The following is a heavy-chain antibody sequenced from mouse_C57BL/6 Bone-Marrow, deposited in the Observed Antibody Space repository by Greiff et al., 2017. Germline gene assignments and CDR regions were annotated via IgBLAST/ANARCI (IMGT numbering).Heavy chain of an antibody. J-gene: IGHJ4*01. CDR3: TREDYSNYEDAMGG. CDR1: GFTFSSYA. CDR2: ISSGGDYI. Sequence: EVKVVESGAGLVKPGGSLKLSCAASGFTFSSYAMSWVRQTPEKRLEWVAYISSGGDYIYYADTVKGRFTISRDNARNTLYLQMSSLKSEDAAMYYCTREDYSNYEDAMGGWGQGTSVTVSS. D-gene: IGHD2-5*01. V-gene: IGHV5-9-1*02.